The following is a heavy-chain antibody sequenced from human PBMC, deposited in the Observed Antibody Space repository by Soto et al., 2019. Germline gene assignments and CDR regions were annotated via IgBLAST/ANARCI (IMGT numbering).Heavy chain of an antibody. CDR2: INSRNGDT. Sequence: GASVKVSCKASGYTFSAHYIHWVRQAPGQGLQWMGWINSRNGDTKYARDFQGSVTLTRDTSINTAYMELRSQTSDDTAIYYCARGTGSSWFDLWGKGTLVTVSS. CDR3: ARGTGSSWFDL. V-gene: IGHV1-2*02. J-gene: IGHJ5*02. D-gene: IGHD3-10*01. CDR1: GYTFSAHY.